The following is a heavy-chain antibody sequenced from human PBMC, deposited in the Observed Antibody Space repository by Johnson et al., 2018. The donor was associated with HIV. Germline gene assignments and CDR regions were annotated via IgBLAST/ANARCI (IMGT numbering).Heavy chain of an antibody. CDR3: AKGGYSGCSVCAFDI. D-gene: IGHD6-19*01. V-gene: IGHV3-30*18. J-gene: IGHJ3*02. Sequence: QVQLVESGGGVVQPGRSLRLSCAASGFTFRSYGMHWVRQAPGKGLEWVAVISYDGSHKYYGDSVTGRFTISRDSSKNTVYLQMNSLTTEDTAMYYCAKGGYSGCSVCAFDIWGQGTMVNVSS. CDR1: GFTFRSYG. CDR2: ISYDGSHK.